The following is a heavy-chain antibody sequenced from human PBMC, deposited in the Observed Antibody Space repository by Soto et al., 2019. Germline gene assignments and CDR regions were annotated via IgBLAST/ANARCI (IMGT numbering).Heavy chain of an antibody. J-gene: IGHJ6*02. Sequence: GSLRLSCAASGFTFSSYGMHWVRQAPGKGLEWVAVISYDGSNKYYADSVKGRFTISRDNSKNTLYLQVNSLRAEDTAVYYCAKDILALAPRYYYYYGMDVWGQGTTVTVSS. CDR2: ISYDGSNK. D-gene: IGHD5-12*01. CDR1: GFTFSSYG. V-gene: IGHV3-30*18. CDR3: AKDILALAPRYYYYYGMDV.